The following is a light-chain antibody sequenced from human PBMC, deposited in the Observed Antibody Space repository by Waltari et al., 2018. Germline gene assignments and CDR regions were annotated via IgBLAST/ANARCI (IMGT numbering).Light chain of an antibody. J-gene: IGKJ4*01. Sequence: DIQMTQSPSSLSASVGDTVTITCRASQGIGNYLNWFQQKPGKAPKLLIYAATTLQSGVPSRFSGSGFGTEFTLIINSLQPEDFATYYCLQHNSYPLTFGGGTKVEIK. V-gene: IGKV1-17*01. CDR3: LQHNSYPLT. CDR2: AAT. CDR1: QGIGNY.